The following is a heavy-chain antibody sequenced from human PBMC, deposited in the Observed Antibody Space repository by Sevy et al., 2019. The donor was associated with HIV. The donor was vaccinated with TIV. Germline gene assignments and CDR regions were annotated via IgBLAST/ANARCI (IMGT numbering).Heavy chain of an antibody. J-gene: IGHJ5*02. V-gene: IGHV3-21*01. CDR2: ISSSSSYI. CDR3: ARTGRQYCSGGSCYSWFDP. Sequence: GGSLRLSCAASGFTFSSYSMNWVRQAPGKGLECVSSISSSSSYIYYADSVKGRFTISRDNAKNSLYLQMNSLRAEDTAVYYCARTGRQYCSGGSCYSWFDPWGQGTLVTVSS. D-gene: IGHD2-15*01. CDR1: GFTFSSYS.